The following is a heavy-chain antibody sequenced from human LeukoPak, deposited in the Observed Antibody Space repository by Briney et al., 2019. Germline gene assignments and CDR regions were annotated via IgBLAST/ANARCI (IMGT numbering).Heavy chain of an antibody. CDR2: IYHSGSA. CDR3: AIDIVVVPAAIPGDL. D-gene: IGHD2-2*01. V-gene: IGHV4-38-2*02. CDR1: GYSISSGYY. Sequence: SETLSLTCTVSGYSISSGYYWGWIRQPPGKGLEWIGSIYHSGSAYYNPSLKSRVTISVDTSKNQFSLKLSSVTAADTAVYYCAIDIVVVPAAIPGDLWGRGTLVTVSS. J-gene: IGHJ2*01.